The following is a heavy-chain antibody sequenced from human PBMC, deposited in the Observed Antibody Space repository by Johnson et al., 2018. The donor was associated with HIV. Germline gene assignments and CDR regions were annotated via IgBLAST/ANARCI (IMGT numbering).Heavy chain of an antibody. CDR3: ATDAFEI. Sequence: VQLVESGGGLVKPGGSLRLSCAASGFTVSSNYMNWVRQAPGKGLEWVSLIYGGGTTYYADSVKGRFTISRDNSKNTLYLQMNSLATEDTAVYYCATDAFEIWGQGTMVTVSS. CDR1: GFTVSSNY. CDR2: IYGGGTT. J-gene: IGHJ3*02. V-gene: IGHV3-66*02.